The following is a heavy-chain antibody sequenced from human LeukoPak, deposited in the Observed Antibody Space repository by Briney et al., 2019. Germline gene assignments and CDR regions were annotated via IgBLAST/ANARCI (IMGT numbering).Heavy chain of an antibody. CDR2: INPSGGST. CDR1: GYTFTGYY. D-gene: IGHD1-1*01. V-gene: IGHV1-46*01. J-gene: IGHJ3*02. CDR3: ARGLQYNDAFDI. Sequence: ASVKVSCKASGYTFTGYYMHWVRQAPGQGLEWMGIINPSGGSTSYAQKFQGRFTMSRDNAKNSLYLQMNSLRAEDTAVYYCARGLQYNDAFDIWGQGTMVTVSS.